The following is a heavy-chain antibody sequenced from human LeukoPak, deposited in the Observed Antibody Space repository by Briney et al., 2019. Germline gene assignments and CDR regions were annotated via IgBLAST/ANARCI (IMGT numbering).Heavy chain of an antibody. CDR3: ARVPLSYYDSSGYYYGLVGAFDI. J-gene: IGHJ3*02. CDR2: INPNSGGT. CDR1: GYTFTGYY. Sequence: ASVKVSCKASGYTFTGYYMHWVRQAPGQGLEWMGWINPNSGGTNYAQKFQGRVTMTRDTSISTAYMELSGLRSDDTAVYYCARVPLSYYDSSGYYYGLVGAFDIWGQGTMVTVSS. D-gene: IGHD3-22*01. V-gene: IGHV1-2*02.